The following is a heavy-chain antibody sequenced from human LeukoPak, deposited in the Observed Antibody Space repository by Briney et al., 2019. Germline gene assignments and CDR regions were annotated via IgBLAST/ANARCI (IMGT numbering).Heavy chain of an antibody. D-gene: IGHD2-15*01. CDR2: FDPEDGET. J-gene: IGHJ5*02. Sequence: ASVKVSCKVSGYTLNELSMHWVRQAPGKGLEWMGGFDPEDGETIYAQKFQGRVTMTEDTSTDTAYMELSSLRSEDTAVYYGAIVVVATNWFDPWGQGTLVTVSS. V-gene: IGHV1-24*01. CDR1: GYTLNELS. CDR3: AIVVVATNWFDP.